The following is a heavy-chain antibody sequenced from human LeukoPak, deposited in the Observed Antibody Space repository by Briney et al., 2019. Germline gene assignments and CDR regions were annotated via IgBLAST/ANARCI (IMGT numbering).Heavy chain of an antibody. V-gene: IGHV4-31*03. CDR3: ARKNPTAGYSSGWYDY. CDR2: IYNSGST. CDR1: SGSICSGGYY. Sequence: SETLSLTCTVSSGSICSGGYYWSWIRQRPGKGLGLIGYIYNSGSTYYNPSRKSRVTISVDTSKNQFSLNLSSVTAADTAVYYCARKNPTAGYSSGWYDYWGQGTLVTVSS. D-gene: IGHD6-19*01. J-gene: IGHJ4*02.